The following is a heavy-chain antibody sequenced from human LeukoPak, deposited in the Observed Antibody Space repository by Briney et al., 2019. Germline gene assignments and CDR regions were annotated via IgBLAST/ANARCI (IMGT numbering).Heavy chain of an antibody. J-gene: IGHJ6*01. V-gene: IGHV3-23*01. Sequence: QPGGSLRLSCAASGFTFSSYAMSWVRQAPGKGLEWVSAISGSGGSTYYADSVKGRFTISRENAKNSLYLQMNSLRAGDTAVYYCARFTILYGMDVWGQGTTVTVSS. CDR2: ISGSGGST. D-gene: IGHD3-3*01. CDR1: GFTFSSYA. CDR3: ARFTILYGMDV.